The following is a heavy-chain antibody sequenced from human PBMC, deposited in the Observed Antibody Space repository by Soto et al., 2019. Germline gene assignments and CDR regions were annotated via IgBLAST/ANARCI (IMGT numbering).Heavy chain of an antibody. CDR2: ISSNGGST. Sequence: EVQLVESGGGLVQPGGSLRLSCAASGFTSSSYAMHWVRQAPGKGLEYVSAISSNGGSTYYANSVKGRFTISRDNSKNTLYLQMGSLRAEDMAVYYCARGNGDYLFDYWGQGTLVTVSS. V-gene: IGHV3-64*01. CDR1: GFTSSSYA. J-gene: IGHJ4*02. CDR3: ARGNGDYLFDY. D-gene: IGHD4-17*01.